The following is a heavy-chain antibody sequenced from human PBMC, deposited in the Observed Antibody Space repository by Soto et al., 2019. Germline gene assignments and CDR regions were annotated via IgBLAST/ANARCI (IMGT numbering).Heavy chain of an antibody. D-gene: IGHD3-16*01. CDR1: GHTFHNYA. CDR3: ARSPTWAPFDY. J-gene: IGHJ4*02. CDR2: ISGNGGST. V-gene: IGHV3-23*01. Sequence: HPGGSLRLSCVGSGHTFHNYAMTWVRQAPGKGLEWVSGISGNGGSTYYADSVKGRFTISRDNSKNTLYLQMNSLRAEDTAVYYCARSPTWAPFDYWGQGTLVTVSS.